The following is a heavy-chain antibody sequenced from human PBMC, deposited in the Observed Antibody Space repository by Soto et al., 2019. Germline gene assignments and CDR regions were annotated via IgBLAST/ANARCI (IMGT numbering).Heavy chain of an antibody. CDR1: GYSFTSYA. CDR3: ARVWSGYRRPHFDY. Sequence: EASVKLSCKASGYSFTSYAMHWVRQAPGQRLEWMGWINAGNGNTKYSQKFQGRVTITRDTSASTAYTELSSLRSEDTAVYYCARVWSGYRRPHFDYWGQGTLVTAPQ. V-gene: IGHV1-3*01. CDR2: INAGNGNT. J-gene: IGHJ4*02. D-gene: IGHD3-3*01.